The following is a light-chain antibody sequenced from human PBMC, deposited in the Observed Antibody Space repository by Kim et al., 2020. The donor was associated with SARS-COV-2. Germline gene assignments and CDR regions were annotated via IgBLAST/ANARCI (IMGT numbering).Light chain of an antibody. CDR2: DTF. Sequence: DIQLTQSPSSLSSSVGDRVTITCRASQSVGNNLHWYQQKAGTAPKLLIYDTFYLESGVPSRFSGSGSGTDFTLTVSSLQPEDFATYFCQQTYSDRTFGQGTKVDIK. CDR1: QSVGNN. CDR3: QQTYSDRT. J-gene: IGKJ1*01. V-gene: IGKV1-39*01.